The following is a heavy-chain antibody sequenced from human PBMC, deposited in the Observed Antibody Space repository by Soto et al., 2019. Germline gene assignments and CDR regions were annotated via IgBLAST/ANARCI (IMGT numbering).Heavy chain of an antibody. CDR1: GYTFYTYG. Sequence: ASVKVSCKTSGYTFYTYGITWVRQAPGHGLEWMGWISANSRNTKYSQKFQGRVTMTADKSTTTAYLELRGLTPDDTAVYFCARGGGNDWDRYYYFALDVWGQGTTVTVS. CDR3: ARGGGNDWDRYYYFALDV. CDR2: ISANSRNT. J-gene: IGHJ6*02. D-gene: IGHD3-9*01. V-gene: IGHV1-18*04.